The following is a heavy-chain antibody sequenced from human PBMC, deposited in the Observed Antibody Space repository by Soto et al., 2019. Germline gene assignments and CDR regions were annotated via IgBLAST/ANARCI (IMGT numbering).Heavy chain of an antibody. V-gene: IGHV3-33*01. D-gene: IGHD4-17*01. CDR1: GFTFNTYS. J-gene: IGHJ4*02. Sequence: QVQLEESGGGVVQPGRSLRLSCEASGFTFNTYSMHWVRQPPGKGLEWLAAIWYDGTQKYYADSVKGRFIISRDNSKNTLYCEMNSLRAEDTAVYYCARAGGTTVTGLWHFDSWGQGTLVTVSS. CDR2: IWYDGTQK. CDR3: ARAGGTTVTGLWHFDS.